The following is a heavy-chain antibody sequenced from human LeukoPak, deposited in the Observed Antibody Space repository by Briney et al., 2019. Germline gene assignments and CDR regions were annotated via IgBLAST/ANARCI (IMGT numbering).Heavy chain of an antibody. CDR1: GFTFSSYS. V-gene: IGHV3-21*01. D-gene: IGHD3-10*01. Sequence: GRSLRLSCAASGFTFSSYSINWVRQAPGKGLEWVSFISSSSSYIYYADSVKGRFTISRDNAKNSLYLQMNSLRAEDTAVYYCARDRAGRFDPWGQGTLVTVSS. J-gene: IGHJ5*02. CDR2: ISSSSSYI. CDR3: ARDRAGRFDP.